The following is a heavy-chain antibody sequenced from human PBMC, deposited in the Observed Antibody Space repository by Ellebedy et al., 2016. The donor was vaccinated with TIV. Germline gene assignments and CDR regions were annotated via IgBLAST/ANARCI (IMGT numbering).Heavy chain of an antibody. V-gene: IGHV1-69*02. CDR1: GGTFNSIP. Sequence: SVKVSCXASGGTFNSIPFSWVRQAPGQGLEWMGRIIPLLDKPNYAQNFQDRVTISADKSTSTAYMEVRSLTSEDTAVYFCARTDRYDAFDLWGQGTLVTVSS. J-gene: IGHJ3*01. CDR3: ARTDRYDAFDL. CDR2: IIPLLDKP. D-gene: IGHD3-16*02.